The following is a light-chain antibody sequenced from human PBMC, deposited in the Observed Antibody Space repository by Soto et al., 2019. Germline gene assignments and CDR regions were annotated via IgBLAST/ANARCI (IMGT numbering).Light chain of an antibody. V-gene: IGLV2-14*02. J-gene: IGLJ1*01. CDR3: SSYTTITTLDV. Sequence: QSALTQPASVSGSPGQSITISCTGTSSDVGSYNLVSWYQQHPGKAPKLIIYDVSHRPSGVSYRFSGSKSGNTASLSISGLQAEGASAYYCSSYTTITTLDVFVTGTKLTVL. CDR2: DVS. CDR1: SSDVGSYNL.